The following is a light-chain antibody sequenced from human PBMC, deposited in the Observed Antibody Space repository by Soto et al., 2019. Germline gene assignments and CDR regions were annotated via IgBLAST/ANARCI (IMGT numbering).Light chain of an antibody. CDR2: TND. CDR1: RSNLGSNS. Sequence: QSVLTQPPSASGTPGQRVTISCSGSRSNLGSNSVNWYRHFPGSAPKLLIYTNDQRPSGVPDRFSGSKSGTSASLAISGLQADHEADYYCAAWDDSLNAYVFGTGTKVPVL. CDR3: AAWDDSLNAYV. J-gene: IGLJ1*01. V-gene: IGLV1-44*01.